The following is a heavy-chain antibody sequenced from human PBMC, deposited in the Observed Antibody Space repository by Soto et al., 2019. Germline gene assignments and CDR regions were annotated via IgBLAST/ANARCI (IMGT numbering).Heavy chain of an antibody. J-gene: IGHJ4*02. CDR1: GLPFSSYF. D-gene: IGHD2-15*01. V-gene: IGHV3-30-3*01. Sequence: GGSLRLSCASSGLPFSSYFMHLVRPAPGKGVESVAVISYDGSNKYYAESVKGRFTISRDNSKNTLYLQMNSLRAGDTAVYYCARDLSSTLGYCSGGSCYGAVGGIDYWGQGNLVTVSS. CDR3: ARDLSSTLGYCSGGSCYGAVGGIDY. CDR2: ISYDGSNK.